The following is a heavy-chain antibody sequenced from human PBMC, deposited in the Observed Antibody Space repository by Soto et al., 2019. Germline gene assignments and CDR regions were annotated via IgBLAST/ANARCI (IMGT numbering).Heavy chain of an antibody. D-gene: IGHD4-4*01. CDR2: IKADGSKT. Sequence: GGSLRLSCVGSGFIFSKSFMSWVRQGPGKGPEWVANIKADGSKTYYGDSVKGRFTISRDNARSSLSLQMNSLIAEDTAVYYCTRGHYNNFLGGEGTLVTVSS. CDR1: GFIFSKSF. V-gene: IGHV3-7*01. J-gene: IGHJ4*02. CDR3: TRGHYNNFL.